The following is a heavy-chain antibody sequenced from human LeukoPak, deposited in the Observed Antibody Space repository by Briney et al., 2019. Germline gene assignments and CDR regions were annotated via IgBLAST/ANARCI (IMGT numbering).Heavy chain of an antibody. Sequence: PGGSLRLSCAASGFTFSSYSMNWVRQAPGKGLEWVSYISSSSSYIYYAGSVKGRFTISRDNAKNSLYLQMNSLRAEDTAVYYCARAIAAAGKANWFDPWGQGTLVTVSS. CDR1: GFTFSSYS. CDR3: ARAIAAAGKANWFDP. CDR2: ISSSSSYI. J-gene: IGHJ5*02. V-gene: IGHV3-21*05. D-gene: IGHD6-13*01.